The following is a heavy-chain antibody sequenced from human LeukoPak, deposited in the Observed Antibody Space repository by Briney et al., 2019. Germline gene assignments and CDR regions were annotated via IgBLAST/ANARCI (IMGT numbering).Heavy chain of an antibody. J-gene: IGHJ6*02. D-gene: IGHD5-18*01. V-gene: IGHV4-31*03. Sequence: PSQTLSLTCTVSGGSISSGGYYWSWIRQHPGKGLEWIGYIYYSGSTYYNPSLKSRVTISVDTSKNQFSLKLSSVTAADTAVYYCARDLTQNVISGYSYGYSLPKPHGMDVWGQGTTVTVSS. CDR1: GGSISSGGYY. CDR3: ARDLTQNVISGYSYGYSLPKPHGMDV. CDR2: IYYSGST.